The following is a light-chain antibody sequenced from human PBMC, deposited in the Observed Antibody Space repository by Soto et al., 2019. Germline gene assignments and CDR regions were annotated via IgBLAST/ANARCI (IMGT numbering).Light chain of an antibody. J-gene: IGKJ1*01. Sequence: VRTQSRATLSVSPGERATLSCRATQSISTNLAWYQHKPGQAPRLLIYGASSRATGIPARLSGSGSGTEFTLTISTLQSEDFAVYYCQQYYDWPWTFGQGTKVDIK. CDR1: QSISTN. CDR2: GAS. V-gene: IGKV3-15*01. CDR3: QQYYDWPWT.